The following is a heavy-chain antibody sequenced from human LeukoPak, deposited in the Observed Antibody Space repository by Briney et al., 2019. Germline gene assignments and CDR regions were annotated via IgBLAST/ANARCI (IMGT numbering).Heavy chain of an antibody. Sequence: GESLRLSCAASGFTFNSYAFNWVRQAPGKGLEWVSYISSSSNVIYYTDSVKGRFTISRDNARNLLSLQMNSLRAEDTAVYYCARHIAVAVYSGFSYYMDVWGKGTTVTVSS. V-gene: IGHV3-48*01. J-gene: IGHJ6*03. CDR1: GFTFNSYA. D-gene: IGHD6-19*01. CDR2: ISSSSNVI. CDR3: ARHIAVAVYSGFSYYMDV.